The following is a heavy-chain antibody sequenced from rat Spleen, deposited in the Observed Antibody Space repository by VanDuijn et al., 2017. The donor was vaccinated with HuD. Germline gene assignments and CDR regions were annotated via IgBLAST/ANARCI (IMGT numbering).Heavy chain of an antibody. Sequence: EVQLVESGGGLVQPGRSMKFSCAASGFTFSSSPMAWVRQAPKKGLEWVATIIYDGSRTYYRDSVKGRFTISRDNAKSTLYLQMDSLRSEDMATYYCVRQGYLRDWYFDFWGPGTMVTVSS. V-gene: IGHV5-46*01. CDR3: VRQGYLRDWYFDF. D-gene: IGHD2-5*01. CDR1: GFTFSSSP. J-gene: IGHJ1*01. CDR2: IIYDGSRT.